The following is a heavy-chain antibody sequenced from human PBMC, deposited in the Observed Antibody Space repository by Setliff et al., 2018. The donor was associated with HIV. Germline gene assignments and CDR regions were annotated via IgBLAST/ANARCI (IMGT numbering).Heavy chain of an antibody. D-gene: IGHD5-12*01. J-gene: IGHJ4*02. CDR1: GGSISSGFYY. Sequence: SETLSLTCTVSGGSISSGFYYWNWIRQHPGKGLEWIGEMSHSGSAAYNPSLRSRVTMSLDKSNNRFSLKLNSVTAADTAIYYCARRRDGYNLIDYWGQGTLVTVSS. V-gene: IGHV4-31*03. CDR3: ARRRDGYNLIDY. CDR2: MSHSGSA.